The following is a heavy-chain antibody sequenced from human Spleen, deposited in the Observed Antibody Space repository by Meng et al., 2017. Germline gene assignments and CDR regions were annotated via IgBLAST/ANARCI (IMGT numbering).Heavy chain of an antibody. D-gene: IGHD5-12*01. CDR1: GFTFSSYW. V-gene: IGHV3-74*01. CDR3: SGGYDFQWSY. CDR2: INSDGSST. J-gene: IGHJ4*02. Sequence: GESLKISCAASGFTFSSYWMHWVRQAPGKGLVWVSRINSDGSSTSYADSVKGRFTISRDNAKNTLYLQMNSLRAEDTAVYYCSGGYDFQWSYWGQGTLVTVSS.